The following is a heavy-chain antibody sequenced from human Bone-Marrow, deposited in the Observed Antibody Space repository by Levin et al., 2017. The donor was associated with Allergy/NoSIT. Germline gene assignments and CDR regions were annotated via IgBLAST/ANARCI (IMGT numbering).Heavy chain of an antibody. Sequence: QPGGSLRLSCSASGFTFGDYGVTWFRQAPGKGLEWVGFIRSKKYGGPIEYAAPVRGRFTISRDDSKSVAYLQMNSLKTEDTAVYYCSRGGGNGDLCDYWGQGTLVSVSS. D-gene: IGHD4-17*01. J-gene: IGHJ4*02. CDR2: IRSKKYGGPI. CDR1: GFTFGDYG. V-gene: IGHV3-49*03. CDR3: SRGGGNGDLCDY.